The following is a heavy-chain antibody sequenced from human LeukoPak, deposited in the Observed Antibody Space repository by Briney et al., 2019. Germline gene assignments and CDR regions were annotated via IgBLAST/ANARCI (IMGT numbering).Heavy chain of an antibody. CDR2: IYYSGGT. CDR3: ARGDEGADY. Sequence: PSETLSLTCTVAGGSISSGDYYWSWIRQPPGKGLEWIGYIYYSGGTYYNTSLKSRLSISLDRSKNQFSLKVSSVTAADTAVYYCARGDEGADYWGQGTLVTVSS. CDR1: GGSISSGDYY. V-gene: IGHV4-30-4*01. J-gene: IGHJ4*02. D-gene: IGHD3-16*01.